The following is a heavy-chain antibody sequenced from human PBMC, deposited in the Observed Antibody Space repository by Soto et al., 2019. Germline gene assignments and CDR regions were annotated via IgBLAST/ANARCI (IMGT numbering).Heavy chain of an antibody. J-gene: IGHJ4*02. Sequence: PGGSLRLSCAASGFTFSSYGMHWVRQAPGKGLEWVAVISYDGSNKYYADSVKGRFTISRDNSKNTLYLQMNSLRAEDTAVYYCAKDLMYSSSWPDYWGQGTLVTVYS. CDR2: ISYDGSNK. V-gene: IGHV3-30*18. CDR3: AKDLMYSSSWPDY. D-gene: IGHD6-13*01. CDR1: GFTFSSYG.